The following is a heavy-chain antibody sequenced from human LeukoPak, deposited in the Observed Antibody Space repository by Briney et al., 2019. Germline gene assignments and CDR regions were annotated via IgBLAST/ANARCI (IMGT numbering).Heavy chain of an antibody. CDR2: IYYSGST. CDR3: ARGIDY. V-gene: IGHV4-59*12. J-gene: IGHJ4*02. CDR1: GGSLTYYY. Sequence: SETLSLTCTVSGGSLTYYYWTWIRQPPGRRPEWIGFIYYSGSTNYNPSLKSRVTISVDTSKNQFSLKLSSVTAADTAVYYCARGIDYWGQGTLVTVSS.